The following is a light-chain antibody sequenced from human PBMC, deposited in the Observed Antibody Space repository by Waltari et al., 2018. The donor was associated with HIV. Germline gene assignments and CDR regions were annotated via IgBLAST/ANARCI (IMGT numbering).Light chain of an antibody. Sequence: QSVLTQPPSVSAAPGQKVTLSCPGSRSNLGNFYLSWYQQLPGPATQLLTYENNKRPSGIPDRFSGSKSGTSATLGITGLQTGDEANYYCGTWDSSLSAGVVFGGGTKLTVL. CDR3: GTWDSSLSAGVV. CDR1: RSNLGNFY. CDR2: ENN. V-gene: IGLV1-51*02. J-gene: IGLJ2*01.